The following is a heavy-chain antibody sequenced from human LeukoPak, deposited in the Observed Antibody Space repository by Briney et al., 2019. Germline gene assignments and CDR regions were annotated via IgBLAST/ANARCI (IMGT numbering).Heavy chain of an antibody. J-gene: IGHJ4*02. D-gene: IGHD3-22*01. CDR1: GGSISSHY. CDR2: IYYSGTT. Sequence: PWETLSLTCTVSGGSISSHYWSWFRQTPGERPEWIAFIYYSGTTNYNPSLKGRVTISIDSSKNQFSLKLSSVTAADTAIYYCARGTGFYDSSGHYYWGYFDSWVQGTLVPVS. CDR3: ARGTGFYDSSGHYYWGYFDS. V-gene: IGHV4-59*11.